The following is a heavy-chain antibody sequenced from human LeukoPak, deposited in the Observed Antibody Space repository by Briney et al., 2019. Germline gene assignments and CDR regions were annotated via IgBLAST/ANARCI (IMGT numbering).Heavy chain of an antibody. CDR1: GGSISSSSYY. Sequence: SETLSLTCTVSGGSISSSSYYWGWIRQPPGKGLEWIGSIYYSGSTYYNPSLKGRVTISVDTSKNQFSLKLSSVTAADTAVYYCARTKTYYYDSSGYYYFDYWGQGTLVTVSS. J-gene: IGHJ4*02. V-gene: IGHV4-39*01. D-gene: IGHD3-22*01. CDR3: ARTKTYYYDSSGYYYFDY. CDR2: IYYSGST.